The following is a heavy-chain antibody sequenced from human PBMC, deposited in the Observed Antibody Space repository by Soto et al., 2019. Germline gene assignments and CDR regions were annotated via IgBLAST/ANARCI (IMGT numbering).Heavy chain of an antibody. D-gene: IGHD1-20*01. Sequence: QVQLVESGGGVVQPGRSLRLSCAASGFTFSSYGMHWVRQAPGKGLEWVAVIWYDGSNKYYADSVKGRFTISRDNSKNTLYLQMNSLRAEDTAVYYCARDRWLTGIDPWGQGTLVTVSS. CDR3: ARDRWLTGIDP. CDR2: IWYDGSNK. J-gene: IGHJ5*02. V-gene: IGHV3-33*01. CDR1: GFTFSSYG.